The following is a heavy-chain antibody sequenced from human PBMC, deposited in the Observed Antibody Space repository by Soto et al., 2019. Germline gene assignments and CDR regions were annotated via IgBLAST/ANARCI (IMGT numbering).Heavy chain of an antibody. CDR3: ARDARYYDFWSGSKSDYGMDV. CDR1: GGTFSSYA. V-gene: IGHV1-69*01. J-gene: IGHJ6*02. CDR2: IIPIFGTA. Sequence: QVQLVQSGAEVKKPGSSVKVSCKASGGTFSSYAISWVRQAPGQGLEWMGGIIPIFGTANYTQKFQGRVTITADESTSTAYMELSSLRSEDTAVYYCARDARYYDFWSGSKSDYGMDVWGQGTTVTVSS. D-gene: IGHD3-3*01.